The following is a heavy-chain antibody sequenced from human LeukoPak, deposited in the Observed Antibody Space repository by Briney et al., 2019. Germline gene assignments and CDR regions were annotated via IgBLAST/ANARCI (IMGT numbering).Heavy chain of an antibody. CDR2: IIPIFGTA. CDR3: ASPDIVATIGFDY. V-gene: IGHV1-69*01. Sequence: SVTVSCKASGGTFSSYPFNWVRQAPGQGLEWMGGIIPIFGTANYAPKFQGRVTLTADESTSTAYMEMSSLRSEDTAIYYCASPDIVATIGFDYWGQGTLVTVSS. D-gene: IGHD5-12*01. CDR1: GGTFSSYP. J-gene: IGHJ4*02.